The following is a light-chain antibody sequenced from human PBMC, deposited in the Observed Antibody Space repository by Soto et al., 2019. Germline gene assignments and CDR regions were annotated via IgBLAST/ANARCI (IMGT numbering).Light chain of an antibody. J-gene: IGKJ2*01. CDR1: QSVLYSSNNKNY. V-gene: IGKV4-1*01. CDR2: WAS. Sequence: DIVMTQSPESLAVSLGERATINCKSSQSVLYSSNNKNYIAWFQQKPGQAPKLLIYWASTRESGVPDRFSGSESGTDFTLTISSXQAEDVGVYYCQQYYTSPYTFGQGTKVDTK. CDR3: QQYYTSPYT.